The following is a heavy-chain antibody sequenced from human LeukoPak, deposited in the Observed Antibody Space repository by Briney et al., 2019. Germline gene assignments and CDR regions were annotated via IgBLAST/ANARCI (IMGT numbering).Heavy chain of an antibody. CDR1: GFTFSSYA. Sequence: GGSLRLSCAASGFTFSSYALNWVRQAPGKGLEWVSYISSNSRGTYYADSVKGRFTISRDNAKNSLYLQMNSLRAEDTAVYYCARDYLAQLGRNAFDIWGQGTMVTVSS. D-gene: IGHD5-24*01. CDR3: ARDYLAQLGRNAFDI. J-gene: IGHJ3*02. V-gene: IGHV3-48*04. CDR2: ISSNSRGT.